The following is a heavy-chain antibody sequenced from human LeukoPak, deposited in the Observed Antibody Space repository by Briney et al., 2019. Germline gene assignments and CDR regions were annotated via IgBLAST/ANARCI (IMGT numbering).Heavy chain of an antibody. D-gene: IGHD3-22*01. J-gene: IGHJ4*02. Sequence: GGSLRFSCAASRFTFSSYWMSWVRQAPGKGLEWVANIKQDGSEKYYVDSVKGRFTISRDNAKNSLYLQMNSLRAEDTAIYYCARDSGYYGLFDYWGQGTLVTVSS. CDR3: ARDSGYYGLFDY. V-gene: IGHV3-7*01. CDR2: IKQDGSEK. CDR1: RFTFSSYW.